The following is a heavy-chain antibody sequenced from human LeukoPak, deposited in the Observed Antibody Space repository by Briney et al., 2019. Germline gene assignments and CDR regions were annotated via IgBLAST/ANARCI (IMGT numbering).Heavy chain of an antibody. J-gene: IGHJ4*02. CDR2: IYSGGST. CDR1: GFTVSSNY. CDR3: AREVYYDSSGYYPDY. Sequence: GGSLRLSCATSGFTVSSNYMSWVRQAPGKGLEWVSVIYSGGSTYYADSVKGRFTISRDNSKNTLYLQMNSLRAEDTAVYYCAREVYYDSSGYYPDYWGQGTLVTVSS. V-gene: IGHV3-66*02. D-gene: IGHD3-22*01.